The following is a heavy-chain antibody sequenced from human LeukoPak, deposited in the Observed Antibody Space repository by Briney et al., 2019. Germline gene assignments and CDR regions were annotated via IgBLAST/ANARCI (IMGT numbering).Heavy chain of an antibody. Sequence: SVKVSCKASGGTFSSNAISWVRQAPGQGLEWMGRIIPIFGTANYSQKFQGRVTITADKSTSTAYMELSSLRSEDTAVYYCARDPDIVVVSAATAKDYHYYYYMDVWGKGTTVTVSS. CDR3: ARDPDIVVVSAATAKDYHYYYYMDV. CDR1: GGTFSSNA. J-gene: IGHJ6*03. D-gene: IGHD2-2*01. CDR2: IIPIFGTA. V-gene: IGHV1-69*06.